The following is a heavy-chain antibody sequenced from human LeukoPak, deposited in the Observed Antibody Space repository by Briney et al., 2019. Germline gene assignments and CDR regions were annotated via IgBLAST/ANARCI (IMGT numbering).Heavy chain of an antibody. D-gene: IGHD3-16*01. J-gene: IGHJ4*02. CDR3: TGDAPAGGKLDS. CDR2: IFDNGDT. Sequence: GRSLRLSCAASGFTVSNNFMNRVRQAPGKGLEWVSVIFDNGDTYYADSVRGRFTISRDNSKNTLYLQMNSLRVEDTAIYYCTGDAPAGGKLDSWGQGTLVNVSS. CDR1: GFTVSNNF. V-gene: IGHV3-66*01.